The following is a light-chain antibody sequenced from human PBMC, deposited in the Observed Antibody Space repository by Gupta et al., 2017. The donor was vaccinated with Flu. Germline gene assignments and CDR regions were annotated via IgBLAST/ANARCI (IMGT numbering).Light chain of an antibody. V-gene: IGKV3-20*01. Sequence: THSSRASQYVSSSYIAWDQQKPSQAPSPLIFGASGRATGIPDRFSGSGSGTDFTFTLSRLEPEDFAVYFCQQYGSSPPRLFTFGPGTKVDIK. CDR2: GAS. CDR3: QQYGSSPPRLFT. CDR1: QYVSSSY. J-gene: IGKJ3*01.